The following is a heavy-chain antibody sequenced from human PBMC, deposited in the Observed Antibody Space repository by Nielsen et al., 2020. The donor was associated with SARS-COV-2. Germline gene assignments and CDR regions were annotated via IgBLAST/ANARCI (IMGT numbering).Heavy chain of an antibody. CDR2: IIPIFGTA. D-gene: IGHD6-19*01. J-gene: IGHJ4*02. V-gene: IGHV1-69*13. CDR3: ARTSSGWYDFDY. CDR1: GYTFTSYY. Sequence: SVKVSCKASGYTFTSYYMHWVRQAPGQGLEWIGGIIPIFGTANYAQKFQGRVTITADESTSTAYMELSSLRSEDTAVYYCARTSSGWYDFDYWGQGTLVTVSS.